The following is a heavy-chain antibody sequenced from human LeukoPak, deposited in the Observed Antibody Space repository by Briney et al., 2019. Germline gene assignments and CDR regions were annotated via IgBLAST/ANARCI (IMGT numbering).Heavy chain of an antibody. CDR2: IGTSTTTI. D-gene: IGHD6-25*01. CDR1: GFTFSSYT. J-gene: IGHJ6*03. CDR3: ARFAAGGSYYYYMDV. V-gene: IGHV3-48*01. Sequence: GGSLRLSCAASGFTFSSYTMNWVRQPPGKGLEWVSNIGTSTTTIYYADSVKGRFTISRDNAKNSLYLQMNSLRADDTAVYYCARFAAGGSYYYYMDVWGKGTTVTVSS.